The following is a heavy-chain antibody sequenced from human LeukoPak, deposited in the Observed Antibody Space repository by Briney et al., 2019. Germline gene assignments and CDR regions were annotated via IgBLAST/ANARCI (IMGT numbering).Heavy chain of an antibody. CDR2: INTNTGNP. D-gene: IGHD3-22*01. CDR1: GYTFTSYA. Sequence: ASVKVSCKASGYTFTSYAMNWVRQAPGQGLEWMEWINTNTGNPTYAQGFTGRFVFSLDTSVSTAYLQISSLKAEDTAVYYCARDGVYYDRPRGAFDIWGQGTMVTVSS. J-gene: IGHJ3*02. V-gene: IGHV7-4-1*02. CDR3: ARDGVYYDRPRGAFDI.